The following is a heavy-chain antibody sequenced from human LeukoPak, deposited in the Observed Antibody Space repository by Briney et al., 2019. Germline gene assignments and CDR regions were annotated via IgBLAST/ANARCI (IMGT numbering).Heavy chain of an antibody. J-gene: IGHJ5*02. D-gene: IGHD2-15*01. CDR2: IYYNGST. CDR1: GGSISSYY. V-gene: IGHV4-59*01. Sequence: SETLSLTCTVSGGSISSYYWSWIRQPPGKGLEWIGYIYYNGSTNYNPSLKSRVTISVDTSKNQFSLKLSSVTAADTAVYYCARCSGGSCEQGWFDPWGQGTLVTVSS. CDR3: ARCSGGSCEQGWFDP.